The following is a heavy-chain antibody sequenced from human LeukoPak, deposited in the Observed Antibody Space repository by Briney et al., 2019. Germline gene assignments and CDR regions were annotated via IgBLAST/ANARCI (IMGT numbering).Heavy chain of an antibody. J-gene: IGHJ3*02. V-gene: IGHV3-48*01. CDR1: GFTFXSYS. CDR2: ISSSSSTI. CDR3: ASAFLSYYYDSSGYYPDAFDI. Sequence: GSLRLXXXXSGFTFXSYSMSWVRQARGKGGEGVSYISSSSSTIYYADCVKGGFTISRDNEKNSVYVKMNSLRAEDTAVYYCASAFLSYYYDSSGYYPDAFDIWGQGTMVTVSS. D-gene: IGHD3-22*01.